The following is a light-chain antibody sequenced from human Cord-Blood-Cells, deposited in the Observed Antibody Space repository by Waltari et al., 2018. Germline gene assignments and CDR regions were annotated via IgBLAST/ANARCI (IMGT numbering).Light chain of an antibody. J-gene: IGKJ2*03. CDR3: QQSYSTPLYS. CDR1: QSISSY. Sequence: DIQMTQSPSSLSASVGDRVTITCRASQSISSYLNGYQQKPGKAPKLLIYAASSLQSGVPSRFSGSESGTDFTLTISSLQPEDFATYYCQQSYSTPLYSFGQGTKLEIK. V-gene: IGKV1-39*01. CDR2: AAS.